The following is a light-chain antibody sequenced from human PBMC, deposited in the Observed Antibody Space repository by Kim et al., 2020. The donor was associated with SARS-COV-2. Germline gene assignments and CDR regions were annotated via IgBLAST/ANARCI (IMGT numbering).Light chain of an antibody. Sequence: VAPGERATRSCRASQKVRNNVAWYQQKPGQAPRLLIHAASTRATGVPVRFTGSGSGTDFALTITSVQSEDFAIYICQQYDSWPLTFGEGTKVDIK. CDR2: AAS. J-gene: IGKJ4*01. CDR1: QKVRNN. V-gene: IGKV3-15*01. CDR3: QQYDSWPLT.